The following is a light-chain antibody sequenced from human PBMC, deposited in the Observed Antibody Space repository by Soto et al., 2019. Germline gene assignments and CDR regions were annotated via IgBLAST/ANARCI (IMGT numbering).Light chain of an antibody. V-gene: IGKV3-11*01. CDR2: EAS. CDR1: LSISNS. Sequence: EIVLTQSPATLSLSPGERATLSCRASLSISNSLAWYQQKPGQAPRLLIYEASNRSTGIPARFSGSGSGTDFTHNISSLEPEDFAVYYCQQRGEWPPGATFGQGTRLEIK. J-gene: IGKJ5*01. CDR3: QQRGEWPPGAT.